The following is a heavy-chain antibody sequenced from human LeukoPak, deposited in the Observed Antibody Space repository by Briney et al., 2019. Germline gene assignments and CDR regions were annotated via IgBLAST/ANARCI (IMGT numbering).Heavy chain of an antibody. V-gene: IGHV3-23*01. CDR3: ARDRNPWFGELYGMDV. CDR2: ISGGVSST. D-gene: IGHD3-10*01. CDR1: GFTFSSYA. J-gene: IGHJ6*02. Sequence: GGSLRLSCAASGFTFSSYALSWVRQAPGKGLDWISAISGGVSSTYYADSVKGRFTISRDNAKNSLYLQMNSLRAEDTAVYYCARDRNPWFGELYGMDVWGQGTTVTVSS.